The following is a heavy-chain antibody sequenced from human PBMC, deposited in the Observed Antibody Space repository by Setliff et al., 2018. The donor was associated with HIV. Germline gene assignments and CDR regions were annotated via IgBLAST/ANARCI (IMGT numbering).Heavy chain of an antibody. CDR2: INAGDDNT. J-gene: IGHJ5*02. V-gene: IGHV1-3*01. Sequence: ASVKVSCKAFGYTFSTNAIHWVRQAPGQRLEWMGYINAGDDNTRYSEKFQGRVTITRDTSANTAYMELSSLRSEDSAVYYCVREWAGYPLNWFDPWGQGTLVTVSS. CDR3: VREWAGYPLNWFDP. CDR1: GYTFSTNA. D-gene: IGHD5-12*01.